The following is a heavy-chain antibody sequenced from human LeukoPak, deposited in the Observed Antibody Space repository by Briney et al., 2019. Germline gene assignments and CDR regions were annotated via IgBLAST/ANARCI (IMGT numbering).Heavy chain of an antibody. Sequence: PGGSLRLSCAASGFTFSNYGMHWVRQAPGKGLEWVAVISYDGSNKYYADSVKGRFTISRDNSKNTLYLQMNSLRAEDTAVYYCAKGGGYSYGSVDYFDYWGQGTLVTVSS. CDR2: ISYDGSNK. D-gene: IGHD5-18*01. V-gene: IGHV3-30*18. CDR1: GFTFSNYG. CDR3: AKGGGYSYGSVDYFDY. J-gene: IGHJ4*02.